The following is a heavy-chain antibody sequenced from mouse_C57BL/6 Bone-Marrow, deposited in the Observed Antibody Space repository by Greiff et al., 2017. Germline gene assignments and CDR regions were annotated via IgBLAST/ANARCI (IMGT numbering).Heavy chain of an antibody. CDR2: IWTGGGT. V-gene: IGHV2-9-1*01. Sequence: VKVVESGPGLVAPSQSLSITCTVSGFSLTSYAISWVRQPPGKGLEWLGVIWTGGGTNYNSALKSRLSISKDNSKSQAFLKMNSLQTDDTARYYCARYYDYDVCAMGYWGQGTSVTVSS. D-gene: IGHD2-4*01. CDR1: GFSLTSYA. J-gene: IGHJ4*01. CDR3: ARYYDYDVCAMGY.